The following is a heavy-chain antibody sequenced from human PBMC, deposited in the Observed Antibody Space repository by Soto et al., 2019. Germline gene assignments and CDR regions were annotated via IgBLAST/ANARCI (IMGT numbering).Heavy chain of an antibody. CDR1: GYTFTSYG. J-gene: IGHJ6*02. D-gene: IGHD2-8*01. CDR2: ISAYNGNT. Sequence: QVQLVQSGAEVKKPGASVKVSCKASGYTFTSYGISWVRQAPGQGLEWMGWISAYNGNTNYAQKLQGRVTMTTDTSTSTDYMERRSLRSDDTAVYYCARGGKYCTNGVCFFYGMDVWGQGTTVTVSS. V-gene: IGHV1-18*01. CDR3: ARGGKYCTNGVCFFYGMDV.